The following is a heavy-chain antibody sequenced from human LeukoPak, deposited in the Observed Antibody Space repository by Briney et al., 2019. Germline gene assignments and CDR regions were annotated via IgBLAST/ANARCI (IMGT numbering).Heavy chain of an antibody. CDR2: ISSDGTII. J-gene: IGHJ4*02. CDR3: ANILSYSPY. V-gene: IGHV3-74*01. Sequence: GGSLRLSCAVSGFSVRSYWMSWVRQAPGKGLVWVSRISSDGTIISYADSVKGRFTLSRDTAKNTLYLQMNSVRAEDTAVYYCANILSYSPYWGQGTLVTVSS. D-gene: IGHD2-15*01. CDR1: GFSVRSYW.